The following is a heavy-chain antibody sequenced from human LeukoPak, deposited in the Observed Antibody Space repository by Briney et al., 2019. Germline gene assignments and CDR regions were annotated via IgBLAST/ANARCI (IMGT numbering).Heavy chain of an antibody. D-gene: IGHD6-19*01. CDR3: AREGSVAGTRYYYYYYMDV. Sequence: SQTLSLTCAISGDSVSSDSAAWNWIRQSPSRGLEWLGRTYYRSKWYNDYAVSVKSRITINPDTSKNQFSPQLNSVTPEDTAVYYCAREGSVAGTRYYYYYYMDVWGKGTTVTVSS. V-gene: IGHV6-1*01. CDR2: TYYRSKWYN. CDR1: GDSVSSDSAA. J-gene: IGHJ6*03.